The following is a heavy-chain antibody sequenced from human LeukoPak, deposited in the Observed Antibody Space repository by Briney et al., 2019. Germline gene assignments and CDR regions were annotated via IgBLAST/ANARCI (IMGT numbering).Heavy chain of an antibody. J-gene: IGHJ6*03. CDR3: TGQYYYDSSGYYRKASSYYYYMDV. CDR2: IRSKANSYAT. V-gene: IGHV3-73*01. Sequence: GGSLRLSCAASGFTFSGSAMHWVRQASGKGLEWVGRIRSKANSYATAYAASVKGRFTISRDDSKNTAYLQMNSLKTEDTAVYHCTGQYYYDSSGYYRKASSYYYYMDVWGKGTAVTVSS. CDR1: GFTFSGSA. D-gene: IGHD3-22*01.